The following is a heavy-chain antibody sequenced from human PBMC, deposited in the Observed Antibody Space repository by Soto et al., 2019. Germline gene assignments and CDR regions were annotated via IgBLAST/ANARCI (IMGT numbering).Heavy chain of an antibody. J-gene: IGHJ3*02. V-gene: IGHV4-39*01. Sequence: QLQVQESGPGLVKPSETLSLTCTVSGGSISSSTYYWGWIRQPPGKGLEWLGSINHSGSTFYNPSRKSRATMSVDTSKNQFSLNLRSVTAADTAIYYCARQRAWYGEWAFDIWGQGTLVTVSS. CDR3: ARQRAWYGEWAFDI. D-gene: IGHD3-10*01. CDR2: INHSGST. CDR1: GGSISSSTYY.